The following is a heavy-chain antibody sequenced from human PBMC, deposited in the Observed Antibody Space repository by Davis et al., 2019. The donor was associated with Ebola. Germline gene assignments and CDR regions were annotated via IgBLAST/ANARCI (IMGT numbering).Heavy chain of an antibody. CDR1: GFTFSSYW. Sequence: PGGSLRLSCAASGFTFSSYWMSWVRQAPGKGLEWVANIKQDGSEKYYVDSVKGRFTISRDNAKNSLYLQMNSLRAEDTAVYYCARETTTNSSGWYSYYYYYMDVWGKGTTVTVSS. V-gene: IGHV3-7*01. J-gene: IGHJ6*03. CDR3: ARETTTNSSGWYSYYYYYMDV. D-gene: IGHD6-19*01. CDR2: IKQDGSEK.